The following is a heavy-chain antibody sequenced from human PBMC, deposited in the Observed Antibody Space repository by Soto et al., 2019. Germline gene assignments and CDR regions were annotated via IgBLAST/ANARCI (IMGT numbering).Heavy chain of an antibody. J-gene: IGHJ4*01. CDR2: IYFSGRT. CDR3: ARLGCNGRSRPYYFES. CDR1: GASISSSNYY. D-gene: IGHD2-15*01. V-gene: IGHV4-39*02. Sequence: SETLSLTCTVSGASISSSNYYWGWVRQPPGKGLEWIASIYFSGRTHYNRSLQSRITVSIDSSKTLFSLRLTSVTPAHKAISYCARLGCNGRSRPYYFESWRLAALLAVS.